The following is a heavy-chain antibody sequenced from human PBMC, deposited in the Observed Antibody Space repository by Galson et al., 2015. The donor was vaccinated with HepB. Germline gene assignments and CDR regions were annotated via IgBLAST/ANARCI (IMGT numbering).Heavy chain of an antibody. J-gene: IGHJ4*02. Sequence: SVKVSCKASGGTFSSYAISWVRQAPGQGLEWMGGIIPIFGTANYAQKFQGRVTITADESTSAAYMELSSLRSEDTAVYYCARRWLTGTDGADYFDYWGQGTLVTVSS. V-gene: IGHV1-69*13. CDR3: ARRWLTGTDGADYFDY. CDR2: IIPIFGTA. D-gene: IGHD1-20*01. CDR1: GGTFSSYA.